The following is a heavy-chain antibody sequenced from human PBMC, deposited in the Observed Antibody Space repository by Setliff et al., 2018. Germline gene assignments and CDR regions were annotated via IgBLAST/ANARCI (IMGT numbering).Heavy chain of an antibody. CDR3: ARGRNIAARLLDS. J-gene: IGHJ4*02. D-gene: IGHD6-6*01. CDR2: IYTTWST. V-gene: IGHV4-61*02. CDR1: GGSVGNSHYY. Sequence: SETLSLTCTVSGGSVGNSHYYWSWIRQPAGKGLEWIGRIYTTWSTNYNPSLKSRVTISLDTSKNQFSLKLISMTAADTAVYYCARGRNIAARLLDSWGQGTLVTVSS.